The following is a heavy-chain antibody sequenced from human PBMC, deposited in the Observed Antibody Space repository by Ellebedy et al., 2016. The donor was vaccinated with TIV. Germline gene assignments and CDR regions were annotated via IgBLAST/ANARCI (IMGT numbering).Heavy chain of an antibody. J-gene: IGHJ4*02. Sequence: ASVKVSCXTPGYNFTSYFINWVRQAPGQGLEWMGWITPYNGDTRYAPKFQARITMTTDTSTRTVFMELNNLRSDDTGVYYCAREEGANRLDSWGQGSLVTVSS. D-gene: IGHD4/OR15-4a*01. V-gene: IGHV1-18*01. CDR3: AREEGANRLDS. CDR2: ITPYNGDT. CDR1: GYNFTSYF.